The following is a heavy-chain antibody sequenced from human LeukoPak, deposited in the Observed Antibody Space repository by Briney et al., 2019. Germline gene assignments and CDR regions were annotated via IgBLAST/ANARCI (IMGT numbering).Heavy chain of an antibody. CDR3: ARDPAIYGTADNWFDP. CDR2: INSDGSST. Sequence: GGSLRLSCAASGFTFSSYWMHWVRQAPGKGLVWVSRINSDGSSTSYADSVKGRFTISRDNAKNTLYLQMNSLRAGDTAVYYCARDPAIYGTADNWFDPWGQGTLVTVSS. D-gene: IGHD2-21*01. J-gene: IGHJ5*02. V-gene: IGHV3-74*01. CDR1: GFTFSSYW.